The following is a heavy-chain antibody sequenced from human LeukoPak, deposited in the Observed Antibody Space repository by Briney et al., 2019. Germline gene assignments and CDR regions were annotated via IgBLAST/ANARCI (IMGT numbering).Heavy chain of an antibody. CDR2: INTDGSSI. V-gene: IGHV3-74*01. Sequence: PGGSLRLSCAASGFTFSSYWMHWVRQAPGKGLVWVSRINTDGSSISYADSVKGRFTISRDNAKNTLYLQMNSLRAEDTAVYYCAREGWDIVVVVAATRDSYGMDVWGKGTTVTVSS. CDR3: AREGWDIVVVVAATRDSYGMDV. J-gene: IGHJ6*04. CDR1: GFTFSSYW. D-gene: IGHD2-15*01.